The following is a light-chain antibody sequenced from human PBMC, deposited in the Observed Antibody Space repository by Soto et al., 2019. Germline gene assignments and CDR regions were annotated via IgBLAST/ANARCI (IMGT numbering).Light chain of an antibody. Sequence: ELVLTQSPGTLSLSPGERTTLSCRASQSVSSDSLAWYQHKLRQAPRLLIYDASNRATGIPARFSGSGSGTDFTLTISRLEPEDFAIYYCQQYGSSLMYACGQGTKVDIK. J-gene: IGKJ2*01. V-gene: IGKV3-20*01. CDR3: QQYGSSLMYA. CDR2: DAS. CDR1: QSVSSDS.